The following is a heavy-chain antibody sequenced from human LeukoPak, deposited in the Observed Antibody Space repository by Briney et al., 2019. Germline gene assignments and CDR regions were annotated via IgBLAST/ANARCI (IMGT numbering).Heavy chain of an antibody. J-gene: IGHJ5*02. V-gene: IGHV4-59*01. CDR2: IDYSGST. D-gene: IGHD2-2*01. Sequence: SETLSLTCTVSGGTISRYFWSWIRQPPGKGLEWIAYIDYSGSTNYNPSLKSRLTISLDASKNQFSLKLSSVTAADTAVYYCARDIGYCSSTSCYGSWFDPWGQGTLVTVSS. CDR3: ARDIGYCSSTSCYGSWFDP. CDR1: GGTISRYF.